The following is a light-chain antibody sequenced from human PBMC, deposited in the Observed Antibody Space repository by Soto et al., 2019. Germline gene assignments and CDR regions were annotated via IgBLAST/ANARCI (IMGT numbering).Light chain of an antibody. J-gene: IGKJ5*01. Sequence: EIVLTPSPYTLSFSPGARATLSCRASQSVSSYLAWYQQKPGQAPRLLIYDASNRATGIPARFSGSGSGTDFTLTISSLEPEDFAVYYCQQRSNWPPTFGQGTRLEIK. CDR2: DAS. V-gene: IGKV3-11*01. CDR3: QQRSNWPPT. CDR1: QSVSSY.